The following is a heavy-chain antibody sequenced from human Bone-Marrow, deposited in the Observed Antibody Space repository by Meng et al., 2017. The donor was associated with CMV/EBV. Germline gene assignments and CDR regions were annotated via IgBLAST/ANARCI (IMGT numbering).Heavy chain of an antibody. J-gene: IGHJ6*02. D-gene: IGHD4-17*01. CDR3: ARGRLRRILTYDYGMDV. V-gene: IGHV1-2*02. CDR2: INPNSGGT. Sequence: ASVKVSCKASGYTFTGYYMHWVRQAPGQGLEWMGWINPNSGGTNYAQKFQGRVTMTRDTSISTAYMELSSLRSDDTAVYYCARGRLRRILTYDYGMDVWGQGTTVTVSS. CDR1: GYTFTGYY.